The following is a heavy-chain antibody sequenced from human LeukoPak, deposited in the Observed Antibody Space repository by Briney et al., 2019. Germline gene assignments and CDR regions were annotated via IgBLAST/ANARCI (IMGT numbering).Heavy chain of an antibody. V-gene: IGHV3-7*01. D-gene: IGHD3-3*01. CDR1: GFTFSNHW. Sequence: PGGSLRLSCAASGFTFSNHWMSWVRQAPGKGLEWVANIKQDGSEKYYVDSVKGRFTVSRDNPKNSLYLQMKSLRAEDTAVYFCARLSDFWSGYYRDYWGQGTLVTVSS. J-gene: IGHJ4*02. CDR3: ARLSDFWSGYYRDY. CDR2: IKQDGSEK.